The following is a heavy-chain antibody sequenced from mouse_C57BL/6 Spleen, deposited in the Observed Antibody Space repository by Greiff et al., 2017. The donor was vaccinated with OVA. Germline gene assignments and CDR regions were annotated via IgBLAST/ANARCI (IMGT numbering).Heavy chain of an antibody. D-gene: IGHD1-1*01. J-gene: IGHJ1*03. CDR2: ILPGSGST. CDR1: GYTFTGYW. Sequence: QVQLKESGAELMKPGASVKLSCKATGYTFTGYWIEWVKQRPGHGLEWIGEILPGSGSTNYHEKFKGKATVTADTSSNTAYMQLSSLTTEDSAIYYCARSGVTADYYGSSHWYFDVWGTGTTVTVSS. V-gene: IGHV1-9*01. CDR3: ARSGVTADYYGSSHWYFDV.